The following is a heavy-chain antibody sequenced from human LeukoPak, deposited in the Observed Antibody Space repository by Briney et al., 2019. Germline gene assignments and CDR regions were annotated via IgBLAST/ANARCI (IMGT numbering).Heavy chain of an antibody. CDR1: GGSISSYY. D-gene: IGHD2-2*01. Sequence: SETLSLTCTASGGSISSYYWSWIRQPPGKGLEWIGYIYHSGSTYYNPSLKSRVTISVDRSKNQFSLKLSSVTAADTAVYYCARAPPYCSSTSCSPHTWFDPWGQGTLVTVSS. J-gene: IGHJ5*02. CDR3: ARAPPYCSSTSCSPHTWFDP. CDR2: IYHSGST. V-gene: IGHV4-59*12.